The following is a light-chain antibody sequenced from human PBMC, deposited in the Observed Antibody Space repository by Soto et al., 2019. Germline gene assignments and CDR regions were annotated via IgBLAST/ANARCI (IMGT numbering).Light chain of an antibody. V-gene: IGKV3-15*01. CDR3: QQYNNWPPLT. Sequence: EIVMTQSPATLSVSPGERATLSCRASQSVSSNLAWYQQKPGHAPRLLIYGASTRATGIPARFSGSGSGTEFTLTISSLQSEDFAVYYCQQYNNWPPLTFGGRTKVEIK. CDR1: QSVSSN. CDR2: GAS. J-gene: IGKJ4*01.